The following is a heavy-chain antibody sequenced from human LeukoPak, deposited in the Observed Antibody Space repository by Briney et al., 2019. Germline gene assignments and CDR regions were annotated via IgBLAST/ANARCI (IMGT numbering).Heavy chain of an antibody. CDR3: AKARERGPYYYYYGMDV. V-gene: IGHV3-9*01. Sequence: GGSLRLSCAASGFTFDDYAMHWVRQAPGKGLEWVSGISWNSGSIGYADSVKGRFTISRDNAKNSLYLQMNSLRAEDTALYYCAKARERGPYYYYYGMDVWGQGTTVTVSS. CDR1: GFTFDDYA. CDR2: ISWNSGSI. J-gene: IGHJ6*02.